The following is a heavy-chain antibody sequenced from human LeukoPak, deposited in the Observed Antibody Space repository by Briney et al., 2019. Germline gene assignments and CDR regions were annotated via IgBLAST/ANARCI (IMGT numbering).Heavy chain of an antibody. CDR3: VTGDDLDD. D-gene: IGHD3-10*01. Sequence: PGGSLRLSCAASGFTFSSYEMNWVRQAPGKGLEWVGRIKSKPNGGTTDYAAPVKGRFTISRDDSKNTAFLQMNSLKIDDTALYYCVTGDDLDDWGQGTLVTVSS. J-gene: IGHJ4*02. CDR1: GFTFSSYE. CDR2: IKSKPNGGTT. V-gene: IGHV3-15*01.